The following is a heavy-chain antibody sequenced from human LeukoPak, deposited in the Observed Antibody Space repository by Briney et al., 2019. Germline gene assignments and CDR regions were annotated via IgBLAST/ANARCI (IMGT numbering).Heavy chain of an antibody. CDR3: AKAGGTYYPDHFDP. CDR1: GFTFSSFG. CDR2: IRYDASHK. V-gene: IGHV3-30*02. J-gene: IGHJ5*02. Sequence: GGSLRLSCAASGFTFSSFGMHWVRQAPGKGLEWVAFIRYDASHKYYADSVKGRFTISRDNSKNTLYMQMDSLRVEDTAVYYCAKAGGTYYPDHFDPWGQGTLVTVSS. D-gene: IGHD1-26*01.